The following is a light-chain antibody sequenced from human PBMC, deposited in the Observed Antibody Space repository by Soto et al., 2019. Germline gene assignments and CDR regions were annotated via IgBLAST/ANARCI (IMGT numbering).Light chain of an antibody. V-gene: IGKV1-39*01. Sequence: DIHMTQSPSSLSTSVGDRVNMTCRASRSISRYLSWYQQKPGKAPNLLIYAASSLQSGVPSRFSGAGFGTDFTLTIANLHPEDFAIYYCKQSYSTQWTFGQGTKVDIK. CDR2: AAS. CDR3: KQSYSTQWT. J-gene: IGKJ1*01. CDR1: RSISRY.